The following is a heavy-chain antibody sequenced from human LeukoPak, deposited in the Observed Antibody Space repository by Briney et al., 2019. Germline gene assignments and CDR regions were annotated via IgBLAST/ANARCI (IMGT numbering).Heavy chain of an antibody. CDR2: INPNSGGT. V-gene: IGHV1-2*02. CDR3: ARDRGELGFLFYY. CDR1: GGTFSSYA. D-gene: IGHD1-26*01. J-gene: IGHJ4*02. Sequence: GASVKVSCKASGGTFSSYAISWVRQAPGQGLEWMGWINPNSGGTNYAQKFQGRVTMTRDTSISTAYMELSRLRSDDTAVYYCARDRGELGFLFYYWGQGTLVTVSS.